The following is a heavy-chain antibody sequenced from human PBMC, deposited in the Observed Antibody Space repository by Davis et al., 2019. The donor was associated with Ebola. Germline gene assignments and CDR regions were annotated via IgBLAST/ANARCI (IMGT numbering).Heavy chain of an antibody. Sequence: GGSLRLSCAASGFTFSTYAMDWVRQAPGKGLEWVANIKHDGSDKHYVDSVKGRFTISRDNAKNSLYLQMNSLRAEDTAVYYCARDVYSNYDVDYWGQGTLVIVSS. V-gene: IGHV3-7*03. D-gene: IGHD4-11*01. J-gene: IGHJ4*02. CDR2: IKHDGSDK. CDR3: ARDVYSNYDVDY. CDR1: GFTFSTYA.